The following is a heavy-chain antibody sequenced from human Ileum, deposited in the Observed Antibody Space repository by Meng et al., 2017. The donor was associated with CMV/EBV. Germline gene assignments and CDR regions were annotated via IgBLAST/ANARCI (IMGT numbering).Heavy chain of an antibody. CDR2: ISHSGVT. V-gene: IGHV4-39*07. CDR1: GGSSVTNLPQYS. CDR3: AKLCSGSACNWLSP. J-gene: IGHJ5*02. D-gene: IGHD1-26*01. Sequence: QLQYSPPVRVHPPAPLSLTCTVSGGSSVTNLPQYSWSWIRQPPGKGLALIATISHSGVTYNNPSLKCRITISVNMSKNDFSLKLNSVTVAHPAVYYCAKLCSGSACNWLSPWGLGTLFTVSS.